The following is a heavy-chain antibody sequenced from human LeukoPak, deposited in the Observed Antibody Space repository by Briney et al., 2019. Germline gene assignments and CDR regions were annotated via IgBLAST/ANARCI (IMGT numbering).Heavy chain of an antibody. V-gene: IGHV4-59*03. J-gene: IGHJ4*01. CDR1: GGSISSFY. D-gene: IGHD4-11*01. CDR3: ATSQGYSNVLGGYYFDY. Sequence: SETLSLTCTVSGGSISSFYYTWIRQPPGKGLEWIGYIDSSGITNYNASLNSRVTISLDTFQNQFSLKLNSVTAADTAVYYCATSQGYSNVLGGYYFDYWGHGTLVTVSS. CDR2: IDSSGIT.